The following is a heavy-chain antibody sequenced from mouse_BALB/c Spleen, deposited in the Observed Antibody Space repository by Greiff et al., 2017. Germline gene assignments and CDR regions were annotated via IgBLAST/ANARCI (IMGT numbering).Heavy chain of an antibody. CDR3: ARRYRYAMDY. CDR1: GYSITSGYY. J-gene: IGHJ4*01. D-gene: IGHD2-14*01. V-gene: IGHV3-6*02. Sequence: EVHLVESGPGLVKPSQSLSLTCSVTGYSITSGYYWNWIRQFPGNKLEWMGYISYDGSNNYNPSLKNRISITRDTSKNQFFLKLNSVTTEDTATYYCARRYRYAMDYWGQGTSVTVSS. CDR2: ISYDGSN.